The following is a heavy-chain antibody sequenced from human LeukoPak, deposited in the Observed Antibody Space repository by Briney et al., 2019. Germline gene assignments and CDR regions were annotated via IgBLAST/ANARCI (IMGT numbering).Heavy chain of an antibody. V-gene: IGHV3-30*02. J-gene: IGHJ4*02. CDR2: IQYDGSNR. Sequence: GGSLRLSCAASGFTFSSYGMHWVRQAPGKGLEWVSFIQYDGSNRYADSVKGRFTISRDNSKNTLYLQMNSLRADDTAVYYCARNVVFGDGYAIDYWGQGTLVTVSS. D-gene: IGHD5-24*01. CDR1: GFTFSSYG. CDR3: ARNVVFGDGYAIDY.